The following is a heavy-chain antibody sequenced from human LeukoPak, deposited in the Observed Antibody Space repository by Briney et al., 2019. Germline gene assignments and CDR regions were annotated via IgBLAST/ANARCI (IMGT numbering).Heavy chain of an antibody. D-gene: IGHD2-21*02. CDR1: GFTFDDYA. CDR3: ARGVMVTALWSEKWFEF. CDR2: ISWNSGSI. Sequence: GGSLRLSCAASGFTFDDYAMHWVRQAPGKGLEWVSGISWNSGSIGYADSVKGRFTISRDNAKNSLYLQMNSLRAEDTALYYCARGVMVTALWSEKWFEFWGQGTLVTVSS. J-gene: IGHJ5*01. V-gene: IGHV3-9*01.